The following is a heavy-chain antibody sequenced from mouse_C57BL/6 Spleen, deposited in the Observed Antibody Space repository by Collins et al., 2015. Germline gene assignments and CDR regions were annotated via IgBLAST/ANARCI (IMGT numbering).Heavy chain of an antibody. V-gene: IGHV9-2-1*01. CDR3: ARAVYGNSWYFDV. CDR2: INTETGEP. CDR1: GYTFTDYS. J-gene: IGHJ1*01. Sequence: QIQLVQSGPELKKPGETVKISCKASGYTFTDYSMHWVKQAPGKGLKWMGWINTETGEPTYADDFKGRFAFSLETSASTAYLQINNLKNEDTATYFCARAVYGNSWYFDVWGAGTTVTVSS. D-gene: IGHD2-1*01.